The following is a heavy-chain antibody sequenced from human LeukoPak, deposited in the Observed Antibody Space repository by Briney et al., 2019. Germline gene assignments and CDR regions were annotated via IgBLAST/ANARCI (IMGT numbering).Heavy chain of an antibody. V-gene: IGHV3-30*03. CDR2: ISYDGSNK. D-gene: IGHD3-10*01. CDR3: ARVEVTSGSIDY. J-gene: IGHJ4*02. CDR1: GFTFSSYG. Sequence: PGGSLRLSCAASGFTFSSYGMHWVRQAPGKGLEWVAVISYDGSNKYYADSVKGRFTISRDNSKNTLYLQMNSLGAEDTAVYYCARVEVTSGSIDYWGQGTLVTVSS.